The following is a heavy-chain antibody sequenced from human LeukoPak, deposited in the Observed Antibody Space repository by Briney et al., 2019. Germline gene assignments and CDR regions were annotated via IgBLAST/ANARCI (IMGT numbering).Heavy chain of an antibody. Sequence: SETLSLTCTVSGGSISSGSYYWSWIRQPAGKGLESIGRIYTSGSTNYNPSLKSRVTTSVDTSKNQFSLKLSSVTAADTAVYYCARVRVGATTTFDYWGQGTLVTVSS. D-gene: IGHD1-26*01. J-gene: IGHJ4*02. V-gene: IGHV4-61*02. CDR3: ARVRVGATTTFDY. CDR1: GGSISSGSYY. CDR2: IYTSGST.